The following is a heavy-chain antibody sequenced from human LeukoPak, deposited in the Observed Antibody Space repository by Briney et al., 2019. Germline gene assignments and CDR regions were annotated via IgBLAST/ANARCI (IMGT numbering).Heavy chain of an antibody. CDR2: ISSSGSTI. CDR3: AKSLSSRGVIIPKTSRYFDY. J-gene: IGHJ4*02. CDR1: GFTFSSYE. V-gene: IGHV3-48*03. Sequence: LSGGSLRLSCAASGFTFSSYEMNWVRQAPGKGLEWVSYISSSGSTIYYADSVKGRFTISRDNAKNSLYLQMNSLRAEDTAVYYCAKSLSSRGVIIPKTSRYFDYWGQGTLVTVSS. D-gene: IGHD3-10*01.